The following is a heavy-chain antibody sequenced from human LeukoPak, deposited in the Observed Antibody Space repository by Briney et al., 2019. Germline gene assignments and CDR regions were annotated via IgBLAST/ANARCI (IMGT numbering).Heavy chain of an antibody. V-gene: IGHV4-30-4*07. CDR1: GDSISSGSYS. D-gene: IGHD3/OR15-3a*01. Sequence: SQTLSLTCAVSGDSISSGSYSWSWIRQPPGKGLEWIGHIYYSGSTYYNPSLKSRLNMSVDRSKNQLSLKITSVTAADTGVYYCARQTGSGLFILPGGQGTLVTVSS. CDR2: IYYSGST. J-gene: IGHJ4*02. CDR3: ARQTGSGLFILP.